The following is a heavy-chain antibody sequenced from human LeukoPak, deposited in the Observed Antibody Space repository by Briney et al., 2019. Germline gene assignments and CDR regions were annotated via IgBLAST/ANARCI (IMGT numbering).Heavy chain of an antibody. CDR3: ARGRATTLFDY. CDR2: ITSNGDKT. J-gene: IGHJ4*02. D-gene: IGHD1-26*01. CDR1: GFTFSSYA. V-gene: IGHV3-64*01. Sequence: PGGSLRLSCAASGFTFSSYAMHWVRQAPGKGLEYVSAITSNGDKTYYGNSVKGRFTISRDNSKNTLYLQMGSLRIEDMAVYYCARGRATTLFDYWGQGTLVTVSS.